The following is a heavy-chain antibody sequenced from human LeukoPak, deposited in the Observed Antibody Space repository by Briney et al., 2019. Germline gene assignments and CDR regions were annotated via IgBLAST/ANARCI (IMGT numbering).Heavy chain of an antibody. J-gene: IGHJ6*02. V-gene: IGHV4-61*03. Sequence: PSETLSLTCSVSGASISSSFYWSWIRQPPQRGLEWIGDIYYSGNTNYNPSLQSRVTISVDTSKNHFSLKLSSVTAADTAVYYCARDRRYYDTSGTVYYDAMDVWGQGTTVTVSS. CDR1: GASISSSFY. CDR3: ARDRRYYDTSGTVYYDAMDV. D-gene: IGHD3-22*01. CDR2: IYYSGNT.